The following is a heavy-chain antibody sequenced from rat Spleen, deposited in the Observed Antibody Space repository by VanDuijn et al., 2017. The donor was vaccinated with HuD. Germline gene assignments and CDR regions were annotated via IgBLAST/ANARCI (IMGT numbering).Heavy chain of an antibody. Sequence: EVQLQESGPGLVKPSQSLSLTCSITGYSITTNYWGWIRKFPGNKMEWIGHIRSSGSSSYNPSLESPISITRDTSKNQFFLQVNSVTTEDTANYYCARRRYDGTYYLYWGQGVMVTVSS. CDR2: IRSSGSS. D-gene: IGHD1-12*02. CDR3: ARRRYDGTYYLY. CDR1: GYSITTNY. V-gene: IGHV3-1*01. J-gene: IGHJ2*01.